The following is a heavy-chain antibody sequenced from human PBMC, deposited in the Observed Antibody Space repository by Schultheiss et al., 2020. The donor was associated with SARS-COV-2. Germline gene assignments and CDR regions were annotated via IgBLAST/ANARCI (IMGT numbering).Heavy chain of an antibody. J-gene: IGHJ4*02. D-gene: IGHD3-10*01. CDR2: IYYSGST. CDR1: GGSISSGSYY. V-gene: IGHV4-31*03. CDR3: ARGSMVQEGFDY. Sequence: SETLSLTCTVSGGSISSGSYYWSWIRQPPGKGLESIGYIYYSGSTYYNPSLKSRVTISVDTSKNQFSLKLSSVTAADTAVYYCARGSMVQEGFDYWGQGTLVTVSS.